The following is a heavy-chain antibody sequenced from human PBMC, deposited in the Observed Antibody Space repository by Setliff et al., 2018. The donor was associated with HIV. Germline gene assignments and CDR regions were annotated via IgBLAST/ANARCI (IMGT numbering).Heavy chain of an antibody. D-gene: IGHD5-12*01. J-gene: IGHJ4*02. CDR2: ISSPGSTI. CDR3: ARCRDGYKTFDY. Sequence: GESLKISCAASGFTFSDHYMSWIRQAPGKGLEWVSFISSPGSTIYYADSVKGRFTISRDNTKRSLYLQMNSLRAEDTAVYYCARCRDGYKTFDYWGQGALVTVSS. CDR1: GFTFSDHY. V-gene: IGHV3-11*01.